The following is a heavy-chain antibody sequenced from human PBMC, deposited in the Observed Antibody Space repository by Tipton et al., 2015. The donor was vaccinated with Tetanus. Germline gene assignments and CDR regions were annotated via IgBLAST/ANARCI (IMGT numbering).Heavy chain of an antibody. D-gene: IGHD3-3*01. CDR1: GFTFSSYS. Sequence: SLRLSCAASGFTFSSYSMNWVRQAPGKGLEWVSYISSSSSTIYYADSVKGRFTISRDNAKNSLYLQMNSLRDEDTAVYYCARVVGTTTETYYDFWSGYYEGYYGMDVWGQGTTVTVSS. V-gene: IGHV3-48*02. J-gene: IGHJ6*02. CDR2: ISSSSSTI. CDR3: ARVVGTTTETYYDFWSGYYEGYYGMDV.